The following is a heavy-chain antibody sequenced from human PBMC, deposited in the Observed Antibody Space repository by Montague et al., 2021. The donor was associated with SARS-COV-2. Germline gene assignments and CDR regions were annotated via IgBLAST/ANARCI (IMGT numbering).Heavy chain of an antibody. D-gene: IGHD3-22*01. CDR2: MSSSNSYI. CDR3: ARAAWGYYDSSGYLDY. CDR1: GFTFSSYG. J-gene: IGHJ4*02. Sequence: FLSLSFSASGFTFSSYGMNWFRQAPGKGLEWVSSMSSSNSYIYYADSGKGRFTISRDNAKNSLYLQMNSLRAEDTAVYYCARAAWGYYDSSGYLDYWGQGTLDPVSS. V-gene: IGHV3-21*01.